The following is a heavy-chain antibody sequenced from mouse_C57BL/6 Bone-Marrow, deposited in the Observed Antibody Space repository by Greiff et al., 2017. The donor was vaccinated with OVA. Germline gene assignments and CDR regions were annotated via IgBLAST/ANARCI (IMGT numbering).Heavy chain of an antibody. Sequence: VHVKQSGAELVRPGASVKLSCTASGFNIKDDYMHWVKQRPEQGLEWIGWIDPENGDTEYASKFQGKATITADTSSNTAYLQLSSLTSEDTAVYYCTTGTTVVEGYAMDYWGQGTSVTVSS. CDR1: GFNIKDDY. CDR3: TTGTTVVEGYAMDY. V-gene: IGHV14-4*01. J-gene: IGHJ4*01. CDR2: IDPENGDT. D-gene: IGHD1-1*01.